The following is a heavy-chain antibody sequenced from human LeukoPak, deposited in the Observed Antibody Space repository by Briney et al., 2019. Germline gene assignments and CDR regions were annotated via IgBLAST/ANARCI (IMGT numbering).Heavy chain of an antibody. CDR1: GYTFTSYY. CDR3: ARVPGGGDRGYDFWSGFHFDY. Sequence: GASVKVSCEASGYTFTSYYMHWVRQAPGQGLEWMGIINPSGGSTSYAQKLQGRVTMTTDTSTSTAYMELRSLRSDDTAVYYCARVPGGGDRGYDFWSGFHFDYWGQGTLVTVSS. D-gene: IGHD3-3*01. V-gene: IGHV1-46*01. CDR2: INPSGGST. J-gene: IGHJ4*02.